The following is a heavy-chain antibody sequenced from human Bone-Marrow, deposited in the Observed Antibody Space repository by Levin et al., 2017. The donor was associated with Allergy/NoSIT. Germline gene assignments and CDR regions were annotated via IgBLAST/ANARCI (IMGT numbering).Heavy chain of an antibody. J-gene: IGHJ6*03. CDR1: GYTLSELS. Sequence: VASVKVSCKVSGYTLSELSMHWVRQAPGKGLEWMGGFDPEDGKTVYAQKFQGRFTMTEDTSTDTAYMELSSLRSEDTAVYYCATFGCSGGSCYPKIYYYYYYMDVWGKGTTVTVSS. V-gene: IGHV1-24*01. D-gene: IGHD2-15*01. CDR3: ATFGCSGGSCYPKIYYYYYYMDV. CDR2: FDPEDGKT.